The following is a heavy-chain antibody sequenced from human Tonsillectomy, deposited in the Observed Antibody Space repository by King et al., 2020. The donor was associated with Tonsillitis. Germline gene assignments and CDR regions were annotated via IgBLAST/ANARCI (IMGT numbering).Heavy chain of an antibody. D-gene: IGHD3-3*01. CDR2: ISASDTTA. Sequence: VQLVESGGGLVKPGGSPRLSCAASGFTLSDYYMTWMRQAPGKGLEWVAYISASDTTAYYADSVKGRFTISRDNAKNSLYLQMNSLRAEDTATYYCAGVATFVGVVIERLDYWGQGTLVTVSS. CDR3: AGVATFVGVVIERLDY. J-gene: IGHJ4*02. V-gene: IGHV3-11*01. CDR1: GFTLSDYY.